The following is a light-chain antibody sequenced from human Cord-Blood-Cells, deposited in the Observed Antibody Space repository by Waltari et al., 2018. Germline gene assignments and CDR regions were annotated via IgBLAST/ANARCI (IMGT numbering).Light chain of an antibody. CDR1: QSVSSN. CDR2: GAS. J-gene: IGKJ2*01. V-gene: IGKV3-15*01. Sequence: EIVMTQSPATLSVSPGERATPPCRASQSVSSNLAWSQQKPGQAPRLLIYGASTRATGIPARFSGSGSGTEFTLTISSLQSEDFAVYYCQQYNNWPPRTFGQGTKLEIK. CDR3: QQYNNWPPRT.